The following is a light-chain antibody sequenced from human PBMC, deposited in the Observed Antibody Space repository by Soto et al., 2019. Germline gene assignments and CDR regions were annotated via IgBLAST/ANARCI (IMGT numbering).Light chain of an antibody. CDR1: QGISNW. Sequence: DIQMTQSPASVSASVGVRVTISCGASQGISNWLAWYQQKPGKAPNLLLYGASSLQSGVPLRFSGSGSGTDFTLTISSLQPEDFATYYCRQTNSFPLTFGGGPKVEI. CDR3: RQTNSFPLT. J-gene: IGKJ4*01. CDR2: GAS. V-gene: IGKV1D-12*01.